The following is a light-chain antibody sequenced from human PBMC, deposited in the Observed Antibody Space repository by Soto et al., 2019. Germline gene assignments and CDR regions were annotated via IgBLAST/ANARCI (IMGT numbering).Light chain of an antibody. V-gene: IGKV1-9*01. CDR1: QDIGSY. Sequence: MQLTQSPSSLSASVGDRVTITCRASQDIGSYLAWYQQKPGRAPKLLIYVASTLQSGVPSRFSGSGSWADFTLTISSLQPEDSATYYCLQFDDFPRMFGQGTRVEI. CDR3: LQFDDFPRM. J-gene: IGKJ1*01. CDR2: VAS.